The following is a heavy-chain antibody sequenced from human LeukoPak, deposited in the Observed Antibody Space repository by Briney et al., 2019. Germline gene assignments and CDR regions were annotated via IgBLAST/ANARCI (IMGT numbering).Heavy chain of an antibody. D-gene: IGHD3-10*01. V-gene: IGHV4-34*01. CDR1: GGSFSGYY. CDR2: INHSGST. CDR3: ARGVSYPDY. J-gene: IGHJ4*02. Sequence: SETLSLTCAVYGGSFSGYYWSWIRQPPGKGLEWIGEINHSGSTNYNPSLKSRVTISVDTSKNQFTLKLSSVTDADTAVYYCARGVSYPDYWGQGTLVTVSS.